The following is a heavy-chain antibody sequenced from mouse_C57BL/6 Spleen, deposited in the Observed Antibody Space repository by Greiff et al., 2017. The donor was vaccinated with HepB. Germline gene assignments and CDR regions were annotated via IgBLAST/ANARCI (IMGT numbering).Heavy chain of an antibody. D-gene: IGHD2-3*01. CDR1: GFTFSSYA. Sequence: EVKLVESGGGLVKPGGSLKLSCAASGFTFSSYAMSWVRQTPEKRLEWVATISDGGSYTYYPDNVKGRFTISRDNAKNNLYLQMSHRKSEDTAMYYCARDGYYLFDYWGQGTTLTVSS. CDR2: ISDGGSYT. CDR3: ARDGYYLFDY. J-gene: IGHJ2*01. V-gene: IGHV5-4*01.